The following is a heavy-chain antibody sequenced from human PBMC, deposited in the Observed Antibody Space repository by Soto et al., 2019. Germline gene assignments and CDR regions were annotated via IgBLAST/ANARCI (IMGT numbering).Heavy chain of an antibody. D-gene: IGHD4-4*01. CDR1: GGSVNSNNW. J-gene: IGHJ4*02. CDR3: AFPATNDFDY. Sequence: QVQLQESGPGLVKPSGTLSLTCAVSGGSVNSNNWWSWVHQPPGKGLEWIGEIYHSGTTNYNPSLKSRVTMSRDNSKNQFSLRLSSVTAADTAVYYCAFPATNDFDYWGQGTLVTVSS. V-gene: IGHV4-4*02. CDR2: IYHSGTT.